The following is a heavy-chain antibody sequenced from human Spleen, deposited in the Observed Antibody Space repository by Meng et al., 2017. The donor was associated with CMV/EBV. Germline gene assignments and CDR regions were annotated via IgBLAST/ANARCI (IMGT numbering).Heavy chain of an antibody. CDR1: GFTFSSYG. D-gene: IGHD3-9*01. CDR3: AREGSEYYDILTGPSYGMDV. V-gene: IGHV3-30*19. CDR2: ISYDGSNK. J-gene: IGHJ6*02. Sequence: GESLKISCAASGFTFSSYGMHWVRQAPGKGLEWVAVISYDGSNKYYADSVKGRFTISRDNSKNTLYLQMNSLRAEDTAVYYCAREGSEYYDILTGPSYGMDVWGQGTTVTVSS.